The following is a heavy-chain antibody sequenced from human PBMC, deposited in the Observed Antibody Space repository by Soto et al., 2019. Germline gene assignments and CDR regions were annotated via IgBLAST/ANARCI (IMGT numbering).Heavy chain of an antibody. CDR3: ARDTGYTFGSLNY. D-gene: IGHD5-18*01. CDR1: GYTFTDYA. Sequence: ASVKVSCKASGYTFTDYALHWVRQAPGQRLEWMGWMNAGVGNTLYSQKFQGRITITRDTSASTTYMELNSLKSEDTAIYYCARDTGYTFGSLNYWGPGTLVTVSS. V-gene: IGHV1-3*01. J-gene: IGHJ4*02. CDR2: MNAGVGNT.